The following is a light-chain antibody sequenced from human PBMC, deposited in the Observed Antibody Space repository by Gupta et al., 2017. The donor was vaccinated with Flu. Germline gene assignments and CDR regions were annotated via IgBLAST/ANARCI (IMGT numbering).Light chain of an antibody. CDR2: GKN. CDR1: SLRSYY. V-gene: IGLV3-19*01. Sequence: QTVRITCQGDSLRSYYASWYQQKPGQAPVLVIYGKNNRPSGIPDRFSGSSSGNTASLTITGAQAEDEADYYCNSRDSSGNLNWVFGGGTKLTVL. J-gene: IGLJ3*02. CDR3: NSRDSSGNLNWV.